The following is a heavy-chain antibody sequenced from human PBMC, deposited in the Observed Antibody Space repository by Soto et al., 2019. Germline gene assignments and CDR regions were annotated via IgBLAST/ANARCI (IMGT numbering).Heavy chain of an antibody. CDR1: GFTFSTYG. V-gene: IGHV3-30*18. J-gene: IGHJ6*02. CDR3: AKDQVSWSYFSYGMDV. D-gene: IGHD1-26*01. CDR2: ISYDGSNK. Sequence: GGSLRLSCAASGFTFSTYGMHWVPQGPGKGLEWVAVISYDGSNKYYADSVKGRFTISRDNSKNTLYLEMNSLRGEDTAVYYCAKDQVSWSYFSYGMDVWGQGTTVTVSS.